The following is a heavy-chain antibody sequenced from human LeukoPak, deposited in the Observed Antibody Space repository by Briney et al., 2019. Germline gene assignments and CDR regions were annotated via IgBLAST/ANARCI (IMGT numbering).Heavy chain of an antibody. D-gene: IGHD3-10*01. V-gene: IGHV2-5*02. CDR3: AHISTTSGSYWSPGGY. CDR2: IYWDDDK. CDR1: GFSLSTTGVG. J-gene: IGHJ4*02. Sequence: SGPTLVKPTQTLTLTCTFSGFSLSTTGVGVGWIRQPPGKALEWLALIYWDDDKRYSPSLESRLTITKDTSKNQVVLTMTNMDPVDTATYYCAHISTTSGSYWSPGGYWGQGTLVTVSS.